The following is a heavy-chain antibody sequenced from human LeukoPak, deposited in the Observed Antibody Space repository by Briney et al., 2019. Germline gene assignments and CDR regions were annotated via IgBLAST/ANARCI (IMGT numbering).Heavy chain of an antibody. CDR2: ISGSGGST. D-gene: IGHD2-2*01. Sequence: TGGSLRLSCAASGFTFSSYDMSWVRQAPGKGLEWVSGISGSGGSTYYADAVKGRFTISRDNSKSTLYLQMNSLRAEDTAVYYCAKDRHAPGRYCSSTTCFPFDLWGQGTLVTVSS. CDR1: GFTFSSYD. J-gene: IGHJ4*02. V-gene: IGHV3-23*01. CDR3: AKDRHAPGRYCSSTTCFPFDL.